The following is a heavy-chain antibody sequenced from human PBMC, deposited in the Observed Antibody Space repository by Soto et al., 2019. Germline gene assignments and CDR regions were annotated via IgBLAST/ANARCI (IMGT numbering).Heavy chain of an antibody. Sequence: QVQLVQSGAEVKKPGASVKVSCKASGYTFTSYGISWVRQAPGQGLEWMGWISAYNGNTNYAQKLQGRVTMTTDTSTSTAYMELRSLRYDDTAVYYCARDEYDYIWGSYRLGVDYWGQGTLVTVSS. CDR1: GYTFTSYG. CDR3: ARDEYDYIWGSYRLGVDY. D-gene: IGHD3-16*02. CDR2: ISAYNGNT. V-gene: IGHV1-18*01. J-gene: IGHJ4*02.